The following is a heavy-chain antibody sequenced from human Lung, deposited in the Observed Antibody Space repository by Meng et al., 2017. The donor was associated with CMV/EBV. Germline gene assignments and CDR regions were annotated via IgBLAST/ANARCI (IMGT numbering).Heavy chain of an antibody. D-gene: IGHD4-11*01. Sequence: GESLKISCAASGFTFSTFGIHWVRQAPGKGLEWVAFIRDTGYSKYYADSVKGRFTISRDNSKNTLYLQMDSLRAEDTAVYYCAKDMTTTYYYYGMDVWGQETTVTVSS. CDR1: GFTFSTFG. CDR3: AKDMTTTYYYYGMDV. CDR2: IRDTGYSK. V-gene: IGHV3-30*02. J-gene: IGHJ6*02.